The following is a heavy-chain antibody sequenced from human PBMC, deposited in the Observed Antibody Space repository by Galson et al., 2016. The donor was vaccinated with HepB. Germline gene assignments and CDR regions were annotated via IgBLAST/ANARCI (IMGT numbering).Heavy chain of an antibody. CDR3: ARDRGIQLWSRDGFDY. CDR2: VKRDGSER. D-gene: IGHD5-18*01. CDR1: GFTFSSYW. Sequence: SLRLSCAASGFTFSSYWMSWVRQAPGKGLEWVANVKRDGSERYYVDSVKGRFTISRYNAKNSLYLQMNSLRAEDTAVYYCARDRGIQLWSRDGFDYWGQGTLVTVSS. J-gene: IGHJ4*02. V-gene: IGHV3-7*01.